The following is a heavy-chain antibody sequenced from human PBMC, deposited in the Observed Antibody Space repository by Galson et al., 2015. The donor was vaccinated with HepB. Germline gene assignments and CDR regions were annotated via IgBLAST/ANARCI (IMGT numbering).Heavy chain of an antibody. J-gene: IGHJ4*02. CDR3: ARMIGVGATKGGDY. Sequence: VRQATGQGLEWMGWMNPKSGNTGYAQKFQGRVTMTRNTSIGTAYMELSSLRSEDTAVYYCARMIGVGATKGGDYWGQGTLVTVSS. CDR2: MNPKSGNT. V-gene: IGHV1-8*01. D-gene: IGHD1-26*01.